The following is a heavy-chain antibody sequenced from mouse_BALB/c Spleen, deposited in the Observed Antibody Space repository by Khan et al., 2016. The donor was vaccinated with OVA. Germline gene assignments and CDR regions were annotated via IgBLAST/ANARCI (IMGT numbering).Heavy chain of an antibody. V-gene: IGHV1-77*01. CDR3: AENYASWFAY. J-gene: IGHJ3*01. D-gene: IGHD1-1*02. CDR2: IYPGCGTT. Sequence: QVRLQQSGPELMKPGASVKMSCKASGYTFTDYVINWVKPRPGQGLEWIGEIYPGCGTTYYIEKVKGKATLTADKDSNTTSKQVRSLTSGGSSVYFCAENYASWFAYWGPGTLVSVAA. CDR1: GYTFTDYV.